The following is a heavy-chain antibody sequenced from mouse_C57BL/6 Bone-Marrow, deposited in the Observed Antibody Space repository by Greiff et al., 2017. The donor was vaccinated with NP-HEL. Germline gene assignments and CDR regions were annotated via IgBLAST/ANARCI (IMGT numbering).Heavy chain of an antibody. CDR1: GYTFTDHT. CDR3: ASGVYYYGSSFDY. J-gene: IGHJ2*01. V-gene: IGHV1-78*01. CDR2: IYPRDGST. Sequence: VQLQQSDAELVKPGASVKISCKVSGYTFTDHTIHWMKQRPEQGLEWIGYIYPRDGSTKYNEKFKGKATLTADKSSSTAYMQLNSLTSEDSAVYFCASGVYYYGSSFDYWGQGTTLTVSS. D-gene: IGHD1-1*01.